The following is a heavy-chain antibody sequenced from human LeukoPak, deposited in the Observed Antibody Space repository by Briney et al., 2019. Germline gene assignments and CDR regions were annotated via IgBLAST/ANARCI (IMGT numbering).Heavy chain of an antibody. J-gene: IGHJ4*02. D-gene: IGHD5-12*01. CDR1: GGTSSSYG. V-gene: IGHV1-18*04. Sequence: GASVKVSCKASGGTSSSYGINWVRQARGQGLEWMGWVNFYNGNTKYAEKFQGRLTMTRDTPTSTAYMEVRSLRPDDTAIYYCVRTRRSIVATIFDYWGQGALITVSS. CDR2: VNFYNGNT. CDR3: VRTRRSIVATIFDY.